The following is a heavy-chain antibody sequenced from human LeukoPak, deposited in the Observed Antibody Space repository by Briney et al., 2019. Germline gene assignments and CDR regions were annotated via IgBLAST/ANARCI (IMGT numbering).Heavy chain of an antibody. CDR2: INHSGST. CDR3: ARGPRGYSYGSPLYGMDV. Sequence: SETLSLTCAVYGGSFSGYYWSWIRQPPGKGLEWIGEINHSGSTNYNPSLESRVTISVDTSKNQFSLKLSSVTAADTAVYYCARGPRGYSYGSPLYGMDVWGQGTTVTVSS. J-gene: IGHJ6*02. D-gene: IGHD5-18*01. CDR1: GGSFSGYY. V-gene: IGHV4-34*01.